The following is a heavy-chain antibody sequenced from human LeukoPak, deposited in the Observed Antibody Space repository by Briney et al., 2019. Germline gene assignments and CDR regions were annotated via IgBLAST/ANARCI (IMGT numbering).Heavy chain of an antibody. Sequence: PSETLSLTCTVSGGSISSGGYYWSWIRQHPGKGLEWIGYIYYSGSTYYNPSLKSRVTISVGTAKNQFSLKLSSVTAADTAVYYCARSRGQMATTTGMDYYYGMDVWGQGTTVTVSS. CDR1: GGSISSGGYY. D-gene: IGHD5-24*01. CDR2: IYYSGST. V-gene: IGHV4-31*03. CDR3: ARSRGQMATTTGMDYYYGMDV. J-gene: IGHJ6*02.